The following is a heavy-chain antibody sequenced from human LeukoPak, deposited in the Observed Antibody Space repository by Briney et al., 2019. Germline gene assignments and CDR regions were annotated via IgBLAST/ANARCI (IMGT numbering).Heavy chain of an antibody. CDR3: ARETPSADAAFDY. CDR2: ISGSGGTT. D-gene: IGHD2-15*01. CDR1: GFTFSSYG. Sequence: GGSLRLSCAASGFTFSSYGMSWVRQAPGKGLEWVSAISGSGGTTYYADSVKGRFTVSRDNSKNTLDLQMNSLRAEDTAVYYCARETPSADAAFDYWGQGTLVTVSS. J-gene: IGHJ4*02. V-gene: IGHV3-23*01.